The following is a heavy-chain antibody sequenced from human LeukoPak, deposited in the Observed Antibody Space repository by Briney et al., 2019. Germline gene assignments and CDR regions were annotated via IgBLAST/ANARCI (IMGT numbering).Heavy chain of an antibody. Sequence: PGGALRLSCAASGFIFSSYWRNWVRQAPGKGLEWVANIKEDGSAKYYVDSVKGRFTISRDNAKNSLYLQMNSLRAEDTDGYYCVMDMDVWGQGTTVTVSS. CDR2: IKEDGSAK. V-gene: IGHV3-7*05. CDR3: VMDMDV. CDR1: GFIFSSYW. J-gene: IGHJ6*02.